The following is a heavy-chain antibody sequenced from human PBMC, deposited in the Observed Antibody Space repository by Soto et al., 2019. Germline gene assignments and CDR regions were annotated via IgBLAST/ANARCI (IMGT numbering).Heavy chain of an antibody. CDR1: GFTFSSYD. J-gene: IGHJ4*02. CDR3: AKRGYCSSISCSYYFDY. V-gene: IGHV3-23*01. CDR2: ISGSGGST. Sequence: LILSCAASGFTFSSYDMSWVRQAPGKGLEWVSVISGSGGSTYYADSVKGRFTISRDNSKNTLYLQMNSLRAEDTAVYYCAKRGYCSSISCSYYFDYWGQGTLVTVSS. D-gene: IGHD2-2*01.